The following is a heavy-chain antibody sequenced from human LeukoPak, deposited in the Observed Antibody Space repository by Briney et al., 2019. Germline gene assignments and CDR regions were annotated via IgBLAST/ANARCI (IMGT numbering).Heavy chain of an antibody. Sequence: GESLKISCKGSGYSFTSYWISWVRQMPGKGLEWMGRIDPSDSYTNYSPSFQGHVTISADKSISTAYLQWSSLKASDTAMYYCARLMEQLVTDSSGSYYYYYGIDVWGKGTTVTVSS. CDR1: GYSFTSYW. CDR2: IDPSDSYT. J-gene: IGHJ6*04. V-gene: IGHV5-10-1*01. D-gene: IGHD6-19*01. CDR3: ARLMEQLVTDSSGSYYYYYGIDV.